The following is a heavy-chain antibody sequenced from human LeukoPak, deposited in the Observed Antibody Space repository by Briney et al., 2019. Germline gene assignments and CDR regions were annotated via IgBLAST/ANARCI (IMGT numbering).Heavy chain of an antibody. CDR2: IYYSGST. D-gene: IGHD3-22*01. Sequence: SETLSLTCTVSGGSISSSSYYWGWIRQPPGKGLEWIGSIYYSGSTYYNPSLKSRVTISLDTSKNQLSLKLSSVTAADTAVYYCARDSVTMMVVVTYFDYWGQGTLVTVSS. CDR1: GGSISSSSYY. J-gene: IGHJ4*02. CDR3: ARDSVTMMVVVTYFDY. V-gene: IGHV4-39*07.